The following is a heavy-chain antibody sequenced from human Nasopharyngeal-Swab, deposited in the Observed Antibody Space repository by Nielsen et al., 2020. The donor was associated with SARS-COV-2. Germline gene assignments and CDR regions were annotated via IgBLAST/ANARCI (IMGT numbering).Heavy chain of an antibody. J-gene: IGHJ3*02. D-gene: IGHD2-21*02. CDR3: ARSHIVVVTDAFDI. CDR2: INPNSGGT. Sequence: ASVKVSCKASGYTFTTYHVHCVRQAPGQGLEWMGRINPNSGGTNYAQKFQGWVTMTRDTSISTAYMELSRLRSDDTAVYYCARSHIVVVTDAFDIWGQGTMVTVSS. CDR1: GYTFTTYH. V-gene: IGHV1-2*04.